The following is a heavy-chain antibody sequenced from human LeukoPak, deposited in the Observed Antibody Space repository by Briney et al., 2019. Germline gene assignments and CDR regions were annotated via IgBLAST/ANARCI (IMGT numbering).Heavy chain of an antibody. CDR2: ISDSGVTT. CDR1: GGSISSGN. D-gene: IGHD3-22*01. CDR3: AKRDFFDMSGYYYWFYFDH. J-gene: IGHJ4*02. V-gene: IGHV3-23*01. Sequence: QPSGTLSLTCAVSGGSISSGNWWSWVRQAPGKGLEWVSSISDSGVTTYYADSVKGRFTISRDNSKNTLYLQMNSLRAEDTAVYYCAKRDFFDMSGYYYWFYFDHWGQGALVTVSS.